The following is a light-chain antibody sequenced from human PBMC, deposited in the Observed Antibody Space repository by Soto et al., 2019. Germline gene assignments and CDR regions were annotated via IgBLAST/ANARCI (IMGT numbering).Light chain of an antibody. J-gene: IGKJ5*01. CDR3: QQLNSYPIT. Sequence: DIQLTQSPSFLSASVGDRVTITCRASQAISSYLAWYQQKPGKAPKLLIYAASTLQSRVPSRFSGSGSGTEFTLTISSLQPEHFATYYCQQLNSYPITFGQGTRLEIK. CDR2: AAS. CDR1: QAISSY. V-gene: IGKV1-9*01.